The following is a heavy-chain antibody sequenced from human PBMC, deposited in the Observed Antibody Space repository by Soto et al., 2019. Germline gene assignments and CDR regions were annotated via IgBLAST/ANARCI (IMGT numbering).Heavy chain of an antibody. J-gene: IGHJ4*02. CDR3: VRGDNWNDGASDY. Sequence: QVQLVESGGGVVQPGRSLRLSCAASGFMFSNHGMHWVRQASCKGLEWVAFIWSDGNNRYYADSVQGRFTISRDNSKNTVYLQLNSLRAEDTAVYYCVRGDNWNDGASDYWGQGTLVTVSS. CDR1: GFMFSNHG. V-gene: IGHV3-33*01. D-gene: IGHD1-1*01. CDR2: IWSDGNNR.